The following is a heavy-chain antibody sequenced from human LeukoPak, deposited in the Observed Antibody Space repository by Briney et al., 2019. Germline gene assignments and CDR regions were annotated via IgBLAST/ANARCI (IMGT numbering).Heavy chain of an antibody. CDR2: ISDNSRNM. CDR3: AREGGAEDFDY. V-gene: IGHV3-21*01. CDR1: GFTFNSYN. Sequence: GGSLRLSCASSGFTFNSYNMNWVRQAPGKGLEWVSSISDNSRNMYYAYSVKGRFTISRDNAKNSLYLQMNSLRAEDTAVYYCAREGGAEDFDYWGQGTLVTAYS. J-gene: IGHJ4*02. D-gene: IGHD2-15*01.